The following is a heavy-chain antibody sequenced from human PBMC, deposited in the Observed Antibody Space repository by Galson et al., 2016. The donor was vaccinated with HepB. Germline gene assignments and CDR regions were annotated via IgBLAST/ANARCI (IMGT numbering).Heavy chain of an antibody. J-gene: IGHJ6*02. CDR3: AKEVVRFLHGYGMDV. Sequence: SLRLSCAGSGFTFSTYAVNWVRQAPGKGLEWVSGISGSGGRTYYADSVKGRFTISRDNSKNTLYLQMKSLRAEDTAVYYCAKEVVRFLHGYGMDVWGQGIQVTVSS. CDR1: GFTFSTYA. CDR2: ISGSGGRT. D-gene: IGHD3-3*01. V-gene: IGHV3-23*01.